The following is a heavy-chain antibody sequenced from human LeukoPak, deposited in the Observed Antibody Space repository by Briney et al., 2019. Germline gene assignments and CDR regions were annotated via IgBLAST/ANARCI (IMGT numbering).Heavy chain of an antibody. CDR2: IYYSGST. CDR1: GGSISSYY. CDR3: ARGGIAAAGPRDYYYCMDV. D-gene: IGHD6-13*01. J-gene: IGHJ6*03. V-gene: IGHV4-59*08. Sequence: SETLSLTCTVSGGSISSYYWSWIRQPPGKGLEWIGYIYYSGSTNYNPSLKSRVTISVDTSKNQFSLKLSSVTAADTAVYYCARGGIAAAGPRDYYYCMDVWGKGTTVTVSS.